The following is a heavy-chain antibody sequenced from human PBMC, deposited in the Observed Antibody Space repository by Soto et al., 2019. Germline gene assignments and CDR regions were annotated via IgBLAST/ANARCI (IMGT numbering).Heavy chain of an antibody. J-gene: IGHJ4*02. Sequence: QVYLQESGPGLVKPSETMSLTCTASGASIRNFYWNWVRQFPGKGLEWIGHIYNGERTNYNPSLKSRVTISVDTSKNQFSLKLSSVTVADTAVYYCAQTTGWPGFDYWGQGTLVAVSS. CDR2: IYNGERT. CDR1: GASIRNFY. V-gene: IGHV4-59*01. D-gene: IGHD6-19*01. CDR3: AQTTGWPGFDY.